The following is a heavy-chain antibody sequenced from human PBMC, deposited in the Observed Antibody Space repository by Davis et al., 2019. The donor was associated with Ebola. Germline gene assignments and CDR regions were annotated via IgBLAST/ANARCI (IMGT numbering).Heavy chain of an antibody. Sequence: GESLKISCAASGFTFSSYWMSWVRQAPGKGLEWVANIKQDGSEKYYVDSVKGRFTISRDNAKNSLYLQMNSLRAEDTAVYYCAREPIAAAGYYYYYYGMDVWGQGTTVTVSS. V-gene: IGHV3-7*01. CDR2: IKQDGSEK. CDR3: AREPIAAAGYYYYYYGMDV. J-gene: IGHJ6*02. D-gene: IGHD6-13*01. CDR1: GFTFSSYW.